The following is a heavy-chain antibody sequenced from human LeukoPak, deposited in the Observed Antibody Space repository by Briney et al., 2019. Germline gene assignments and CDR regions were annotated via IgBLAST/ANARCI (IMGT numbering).Heavy chain of an antibody. V-gene: IGHV3-23*01. CDR1: GFPLSSCA. CDR3: VKDRGGSPFYGMDV. D-gene: IGHD1-26*01. Sequence: GGSLRLSCAVSGFPLSSCAMSWVRQAPGRGLEWVSSISGGGVARTYYADSVKGRFTVSRDNSSNTLYLLMHSLRAEDTAVYYCVKDRGGSPFYGMDVWGQGTTVTVSS. CDR2: ISGGGVART. J-gene: IGHJ6*02.